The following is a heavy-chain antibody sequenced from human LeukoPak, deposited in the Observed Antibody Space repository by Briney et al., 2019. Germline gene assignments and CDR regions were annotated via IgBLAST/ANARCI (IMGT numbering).Heavy chain of an antibody. D-gene: IGHD4-23*01. Sequence: PGGSLRLSCAASGLTFSSYWMQWVRPAPGKGLVWVSRISSDGSTTTYADSVKGRFTTSRDNAKNTLYLQMNSLRAEDTAVYYCATSPAVVTNYWGQGTLVTVSS. J-gene: IGHJ4*02. CDR2: ISSDGSTT. CDR1: GLTFSSYW. CDR3: ATSPAVVTNY. V-gene: IGHV3-74*01.